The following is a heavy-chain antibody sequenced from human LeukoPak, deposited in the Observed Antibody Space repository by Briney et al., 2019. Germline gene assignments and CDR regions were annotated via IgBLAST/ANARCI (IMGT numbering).Heavy chain of an antibody. CDR2: INPNSGGT. V-gene: IGHV1-2*06. J-gene: IGHJ3*02. CDR1: GYTFTGYY. CDR3: ARVRIGVAGNTFDM. Sequence: GASVKVSCKASGYTFTGYYMHWVRQAPGQGLEWMEQINPNSGGTNYVQKFQGRVTMTRDTSFTTAYMELSGLRSDDTAVYYCARVRIGVAGNTFDMWGQGTMVTVSP. D-gene: IGHD6-19*01.